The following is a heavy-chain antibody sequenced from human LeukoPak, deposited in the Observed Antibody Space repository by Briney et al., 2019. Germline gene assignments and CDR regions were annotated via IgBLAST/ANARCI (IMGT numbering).Heavy chain of an antibody. D-gene: IGHD3-16*01. CDR2: ISGSGGSI. CDR1: GLTFSSQA. CDR3: AKPKGDDGPSVFDI. V-gene: IGHV3-23*01. Sequence: GGSLRLSCAAPGLTFSSQAMNWVRQAPGKGLEWVSGISGSGGSIYYADSVKGRFTISRDNSQNTLYLQMNHLRAEDTGVYHCAKPKGDDGPSVFDIWGQGTMVTVSS. J-gene: IGHJ3*02.